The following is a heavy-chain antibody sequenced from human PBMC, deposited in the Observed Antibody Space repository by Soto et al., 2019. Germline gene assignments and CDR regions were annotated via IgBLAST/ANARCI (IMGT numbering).Heavy chain of an antibody. V-gene: IGHV4-39*07. CDR2: IYYSGST. CDR3: ARARIAAHHNWFDP. CDR1: GGSISSSSYY. J-gene: IGHJ5*02. D-gene: IGHD6-25*01. Sequence: SETLSLTCTVSGGSISSSSYYWGWIRQPPGKGLEWIGYIYYSGSTYYNPSLKSRVTISVDTSKNQFSLKLSSVTAADTAVYYCARARIAAHHNWFDPWGQGTLVTVSS.